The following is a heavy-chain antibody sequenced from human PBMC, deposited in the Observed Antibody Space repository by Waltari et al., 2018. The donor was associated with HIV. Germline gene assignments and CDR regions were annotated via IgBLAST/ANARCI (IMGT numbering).Heavy chain of an antibody. CDR2: ISYDGSNK. CDR3: AREISYGSGSQFDY. CDR1: GFTFSSYA. J-gene: IGHJ4*02. V-gene: IGHV3-30*04. Sequence: QVQLVESGGGVVQPGRSLRLSCAASGFTFSSYAMHWVRQAPGKGLEWVAVISYDGSNKYYADSVKGRFTISRDNSKNTLYLQMNSLRAEDTAVYYCAREISYGSGSQFDYWGQGTLVTVSS. D-gene: IGHD3-10*01.